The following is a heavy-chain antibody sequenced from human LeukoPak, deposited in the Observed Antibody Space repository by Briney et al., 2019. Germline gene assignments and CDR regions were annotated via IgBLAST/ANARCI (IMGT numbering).Heavy chain of an antibody. CDR3: VRANGAVAGTFWFDP. J-gene: IGHJ5*02. Sequence: GGSLRLSCAASGFNFSSFGMNWVRQAPGKGLEWVSCISGSSSYIYYSDSVKGRFTISRDNAKNSLYLQMNSLRAEDTAVYYCVRANGAVAGTFWFDPWGQGTLVTVSS. V-gene: IGHV3-21*01. CDR2: ISGSSSYI. CDR1: GFNFSSFG. D-gene: IGHD6-19*01.